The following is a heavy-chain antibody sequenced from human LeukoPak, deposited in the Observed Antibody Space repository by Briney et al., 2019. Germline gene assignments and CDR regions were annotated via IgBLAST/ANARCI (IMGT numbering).Heavy chain of an antibody. D-gene: IGHD3-10*01. CDR1: GGSISSGGYY. CDR3: AGDDSSYGSGSFAPSPY. CDR2: IYYSRST. J-gene: IGHJ4*02. Sequence: PSETLSLTCTVSGGSISSGGYYWSWIRQPPGKGLEWIGYIYYSRSTYYNPSLKSRVTISVDTSKNQFSLKLSSVTAADTAVYYCAGDDSSYGSGSFAPSPYWGQGTLVTVSS. V-gene: IGHV4-30-4*01.